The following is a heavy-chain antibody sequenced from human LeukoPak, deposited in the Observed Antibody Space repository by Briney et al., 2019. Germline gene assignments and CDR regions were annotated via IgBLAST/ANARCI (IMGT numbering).Heavy chain of an antibody. J-gene: IGHJ4*02. CDR1: GYTFTGYY. Sequence: ASVKVSCTASGYTFTGYYMHWVRHAPGQGLERMGWINPNSGGTNYAQKFQGRVTMTRDTSISTAYMELSRLRSDDTAVYYCARAMMAGELFDYWGQGTLVTVSS. CDR2: INPNSGGT. CDR3: ARAMMAGELFDY. V-gene: IGHV1-2*02. D-gene: IGHD5-24*01.